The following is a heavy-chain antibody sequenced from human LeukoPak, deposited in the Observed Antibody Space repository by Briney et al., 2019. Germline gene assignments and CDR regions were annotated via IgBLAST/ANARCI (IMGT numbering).Heavy chain of an antibody. CDR3: AREYGDFDY. D-gene: IGHD4-17*01. CDR1: GGSISSYY. J-gene: IGHJ4*02. CDR2: IYYSGST. Sequence: SETLSLTCTVSGGSISSYYWIWIRQPPGKGLEWIGYIYYSGSTNYNPSLKSRVTISVDTSKNQFSLKLSSVTAADTAVYYCAREYGDFDYWGQGTLVNVSS. V-gene: IGHV4-59*01.